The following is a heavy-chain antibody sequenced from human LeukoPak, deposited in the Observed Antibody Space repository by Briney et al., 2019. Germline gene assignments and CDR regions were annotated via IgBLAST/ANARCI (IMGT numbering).Heavy chain of an antibody. Sequence: GGSLRLSCAASGFTFSSYAMSWVRQAPGKGLEWVSAISGSGGSTYYADSVKGRFTISRDNSKNTLYLQMNSLRAEDTAVYYCARELVGYYGSGKVKLAYYMDVWGKGTTVTISS. V-gene: IGHV3-23*01. D-gene: IGHD3-10*01. CDR2: ISGSGGST. CDR3: ARELVGYYGSGKVKLAYYMDV. J-gene: IGHJ6*03. CDR1: GFTFSSYA.